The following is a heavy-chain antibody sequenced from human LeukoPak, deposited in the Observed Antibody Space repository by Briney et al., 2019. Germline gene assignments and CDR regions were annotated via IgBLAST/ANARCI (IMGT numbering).Heavy chain of an antibody. D-gene: IGHD5-12*01. V-gene: IGHV3-74*01. CDR3: ARRGYSGYDLDY. CDR1: GFTFSSYW. CDR2: INSDGSST. J-gene: IGHJ4*02. Sequence: PGGSLRLSCAASGFTFSSYWMHWVRQAPGKGLVWVSRINSDGSSTSYADSVKGRFTISRDNAKNTLYLQMNSLRAEDTAVYYCARRGYSGYDLDYWGQGTLVTVSS.